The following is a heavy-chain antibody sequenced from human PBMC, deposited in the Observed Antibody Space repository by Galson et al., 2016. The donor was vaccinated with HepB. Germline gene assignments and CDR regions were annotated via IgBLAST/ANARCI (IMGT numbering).Heavy chain of an antibody. V-gene: IGHV1-69*13. Sequence: SVKVSCKASGGTFSSYDISWVRQAPGQGLEWMGGIIPVFGTTNYAQKFQGSVTITADESTSTVHMELRSLRSEDTAVYYCARGYVGRYYDSSGPLGADYYYMDVWGKGTTVTVSS. CDR3: ARGYVGRYYDSSGPLGADYYYMDV. CDR1: GGTFSSYD. J-gene: IGHJ6*03. CDR2: IIPVFGTT. D-gene: IGHD3-22*01.